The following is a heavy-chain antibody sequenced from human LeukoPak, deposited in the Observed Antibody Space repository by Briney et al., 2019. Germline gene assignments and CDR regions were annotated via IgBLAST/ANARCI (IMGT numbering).Heavy chain of an antibody. Sequence: GESLKISCKGSGYSFTSYWIGWVRQLPGKGLEWMGIIYPGDSDTRYSPSFQGQVTISADKSISTAYLQWSRLKASDTAMYYCARHFYDFWSGNSAHDRFDYWGQGTLVTVAS. D-gene: IGHD3-3*01. J-gene: IGHJ4*02. CDR3: ARHFYDFWSGNSAHDRFDY. V-gene: IGHV5-51*01. CDR1: GYSFTSYW. CDR2: IYPGDSDT.